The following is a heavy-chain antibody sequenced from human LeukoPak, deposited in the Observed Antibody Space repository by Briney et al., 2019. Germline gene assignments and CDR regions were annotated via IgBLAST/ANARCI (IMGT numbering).Heavy chain of an antibody. Sequence: SETLSLTCAVYGGSFSGYYWSWIRQPPGKGLEWIGEINHSGSTNYNPSLKSRVTMSVDTSKNQFSLKLSSVTAADTAVYYCARRIQLWYLDYWGQGTLVTVSS. CDR3: ARRIQLWYLDY. V-gene: IGHV4-34*01. CDR2: INHSGST. CDR1: GGSFSGYY. D-gene: IGHD5-18*01. J-gene: IGHJ4*02.